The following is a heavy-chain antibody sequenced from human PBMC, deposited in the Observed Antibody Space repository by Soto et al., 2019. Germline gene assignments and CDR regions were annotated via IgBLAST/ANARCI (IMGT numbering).Heavy chain of an antibody. Sequence: ASVKVSCKASGGTFSSYAISWVRQAPGQGLEWMGWISAYNGNTNYAQKLQGRVTMTTDTSTSTAYMELRSLRSYDTAVYYCARLAAAGTSRDYWGQGTLVTV. CDR1: GGTFSSYA. J-gene: IGHJ4*02. CDR3: ARLAAAGTSRDY. CDR2: ISAYNGNT. D-gene: IGHD6-13*01. V-gene: IGHV1-18*01.